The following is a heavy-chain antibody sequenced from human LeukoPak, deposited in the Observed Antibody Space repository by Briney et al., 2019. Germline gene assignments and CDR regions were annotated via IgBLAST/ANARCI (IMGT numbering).Heavy chain of an antibody. CDR3: ARGVVPADNWFDP. CDR2: IYYYGST. V-gene: IGHV4-39*07. CDR1: GGSISSSTYY. D-gene: IGHD2-2*01. J-gene: IGHJ5*02. Sequence: PSETLSLTCTVSGGSISSSTYYWGWIRQPPGKGLEWIGSIYYYGSTYYNPSLKSRVTISVDTSKNQFSLKLSSVTAADTAVYYCARGVVPADNWFDPWGQGTLVTVSS.